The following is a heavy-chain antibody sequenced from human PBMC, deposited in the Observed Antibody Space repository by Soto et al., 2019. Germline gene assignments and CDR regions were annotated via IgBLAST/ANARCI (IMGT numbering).Heavy chain of an antibody. D-gene: IGHD1-7*01. J-gene: IGHJ6*02. CDR3: AREHWNYPGLWDYYYYGMDV. Sequence: GASVKVSCKASGYTFTSYDINWVRQATGQGLEWMGWMNPNSGNTGYAQKFQGRVTMTRNTSISTAYMELSSLRSEDTAVYYCAREHWNYPGLWDYYYYGMDVWGQGTTVTAPS. CDR1: GYTFTSYD. V-gene: IGHV1-8*01. CDR2: MNPNSGNT.